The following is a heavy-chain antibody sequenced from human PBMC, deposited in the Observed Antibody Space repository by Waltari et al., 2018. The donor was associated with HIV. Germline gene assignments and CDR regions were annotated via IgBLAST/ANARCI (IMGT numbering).Heavy chain of an antibody. J-gene: IGHJ5*02. CDR1: GGSISSYY. D-gene: IGHD2-15*01. V-gene: IGHV4-59*01. Sequence: QVQLQESGPGLVKPSETLSLTCTVSGGSISSYYWSWIRQPPGKGLEWIGYIYYSGSTNCNPSLKSRVTRSVDTSKNQFSLKLSSVTAADTAVYYCAREKGVYCSGGSCQGWFDPWGQGTLVTVSS. CDR3: AREKGVYCSGGSCQGWFDP. CDR2: IYYSGST.